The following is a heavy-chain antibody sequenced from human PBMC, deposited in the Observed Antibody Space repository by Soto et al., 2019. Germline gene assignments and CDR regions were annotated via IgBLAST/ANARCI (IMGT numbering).Heavy chain of an antibody. J-gene: IGHJ4*02. Sequence: QVQLVQSGTEVKTPGSSVKVSCKASGGSFSKFAINWVRQAPGQGLEWMGGIIPTLGTTDYAHKFQGRVTITADESTRTTYMELSSLRSEDTAVYFCARVGGVGAPPGADYWGQGTLVTVSS. CDR3: ARVGGVGAPPGADY. V-gene: IGHV1-69*01. CDR1: GGSFSKFA. CDR2: IIPTLGTT. D-gene: IGHD1-26*01.